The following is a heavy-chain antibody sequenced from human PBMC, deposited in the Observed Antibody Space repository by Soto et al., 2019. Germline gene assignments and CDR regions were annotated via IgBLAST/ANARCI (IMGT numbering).Heavy chain of an antibody. CDR2: IIPIFSTA. CDR1: GGTFSSYA. Sequence: QVQLVQSGAEVKKPGSSVKVSCKASGGTFSSYAISWVRQAHGQGLEWMGVIIPIFSTANYAQKFQRRVAISADKSTSRAYMELRSLRSEDTAVYYCAPIAGYDYDSSGYYDHWGQGTLVSVSP. D-gene: IGHD3-22*01. J-gene: IGHJ5*02. CDR3: APIAGYDYDSSGYYDH. V-gene: IGHV1-69*06.